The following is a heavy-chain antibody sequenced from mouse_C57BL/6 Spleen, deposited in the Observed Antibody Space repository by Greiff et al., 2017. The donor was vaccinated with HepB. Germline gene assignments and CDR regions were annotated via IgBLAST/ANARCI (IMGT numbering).Heavy chain of an antibody. J-gene: IGHJ3*01. Sequence: VQLQESGAELVKPGASVKLSCKASGYTFTSYWMQWVKQRPGQGLEWIGEIDPSDSYTNYNQKFKGKATLTVDTSSSTAYMQLSSLTSEDSAVYYCARGEAQATAYWGQGTLVTVSA. CDR3: ARGEAQATAY. V-gene: IGHV1-50*01. CDR1: GYTFTSYW. CDR2: IDPSDSYT. D-gene: IGHD3-2*02.